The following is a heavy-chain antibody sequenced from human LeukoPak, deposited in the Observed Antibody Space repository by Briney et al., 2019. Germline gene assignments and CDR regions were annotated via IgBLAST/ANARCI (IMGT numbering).Heavy chain of an antibody. CDR3: AKKGATTGDFDY. Sequence: GGSLRLSCVASGFFFDDYGMHWVRQVPGKGLEWVSGISWQSRTRKYADSVRGRFTISRDNSKNTLYLQMNSLRAEDTAVYYCAKKGATTGDFDYWGQGTLVTVSS. CDR1: GFFFDDYG. CDR2: ISWQSRTR. V-gene: IGHV3-9*01. J-gene: IGHJ4*02. D-gene: IGHD1-26*01.